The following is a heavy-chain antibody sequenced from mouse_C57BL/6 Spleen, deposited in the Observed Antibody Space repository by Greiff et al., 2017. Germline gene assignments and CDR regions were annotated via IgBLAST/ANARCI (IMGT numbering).Heavy chain of an antibody. V-gene: IGHV1-85*01. CDR1: GYTFTSYD. CDR3: ARMDYYGSSYYAMDY. D-gene: IGHD1-1*01. J-gene: IGHJ4*01. Sequence: QVQLQQSGPELVKPGASVKLSCKASGYTFTSYDINWVKQRPGQGLEWIGWIYPRDGSTKYNEKFKGKATLTVDTSSSTAYMELHSLTSEDTAVYVCARMDYYGSSYYAMDYWGQGTSVTVSS. CDR2: IYPRDGST.